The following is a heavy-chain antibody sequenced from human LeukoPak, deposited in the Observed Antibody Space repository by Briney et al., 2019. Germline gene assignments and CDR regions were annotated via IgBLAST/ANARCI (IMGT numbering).Heavy chain of an antibody. CDR3: ARGGLTIFGVEALYYYYYMDA. CDR2: MNPNSGNT. Sequence: ASVKVSCKASGYTFTSYDINWVRQATGQGLEWMRWMNPNSGNTGYAQKFQGRVTMTRNTSISTAYMELSSLRSEDTAVYYCARGGLTIFGVEALYYYYYMDAWGKGTTVTVSS. V-gene: IGHV1-8*01. D-gene: IGHD3-3*01. CDR1: GYTFTSYD. J-gene: IGHJ6*03.